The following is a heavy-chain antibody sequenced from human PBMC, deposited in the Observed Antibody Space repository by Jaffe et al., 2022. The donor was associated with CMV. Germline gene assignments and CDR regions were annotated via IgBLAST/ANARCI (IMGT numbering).Heavy chain of an antibody. D-gene: IGHD1-20*01. CDR1: GYTFTSHG. V-gene: IGHV1-18*01. J-gene: IGHJ4*02. CDR2: ISAHNGNA. Sequence: QVQLVQSAGEVKKPGASVKVSCKASGYTFTSHGISWVRQAPGQGLEWMGWISAHNGNANSAQSFQDRLTMTTDTSTSTAYMELRSLRSDDTAIYYCARDYDMYNWNHGRSDYWGQGTLVTVSS. CDR3: ARDYDMYNWNHGRSDY.